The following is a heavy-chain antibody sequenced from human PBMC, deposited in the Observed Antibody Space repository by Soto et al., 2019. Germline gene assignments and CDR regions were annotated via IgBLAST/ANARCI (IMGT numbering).Heavy chain of an antibody. D-gene: IGHD2-8*01. V-gene: IGHV4-4*02. CDR3: ASRYCTNCVCRVDFDS. CDR2: IYHSGST. J-gene: IGHJ4*02. Sequence: QVQLQESGPGLVKPSGTLSLTCAVSGGSISSSNWWSWGRQPPGKGLEWIGEIYHSGSTNYNPSLMGQVSITVEKSTNKFSPTLIAVTAADTAVYYWASRYCTNCVCRVDFDSWGQGPLVTVSS. CDR1: GGSISSSNW.